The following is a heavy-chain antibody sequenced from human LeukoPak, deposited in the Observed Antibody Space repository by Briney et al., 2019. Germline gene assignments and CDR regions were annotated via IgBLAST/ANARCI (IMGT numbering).Heavy chain of an antibody. CDR3: ARGIYDTSTYYRY. J-gene: IGHJ4*01. V-gene: IGHV4-59*08. D-gene: IGHD3-22*01. Sequence: SEALSLTCTVSGGSISSYYWSWIRQPPGKGLEWIGYIYYSGSTNYNPSLKSRVTISVDTSKNQFSLKLSSVTAADTAVYYCARGIYDTSTYYRYWGLGTLVTVSS. CDR1: GGSISSYY. CDR2: IYYSGST.